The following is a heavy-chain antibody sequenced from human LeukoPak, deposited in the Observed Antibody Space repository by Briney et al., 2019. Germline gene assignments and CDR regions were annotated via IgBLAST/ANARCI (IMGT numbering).Heavy chain of an antibody. J-gene: IGHJ3*02. V-gene: IGHV4-31*03. CDR2: IYYSGST. Sequence: SETLSLTCTVSGGSISSSSYYWDWIRQHPGKGLEWIGYIYYSGSTYYNPSLKSRVTISVDTSKNQFSLKLSSVTAADTAVYYCARDLTKTHCSSTSCYDHDAFDIWGQGTMVTVSS. D-gene: IGHD2-2*01. CDR3: ARDLTKTHCSSTSCYDHDAFDI. CDR1: GGSISSSSYY.